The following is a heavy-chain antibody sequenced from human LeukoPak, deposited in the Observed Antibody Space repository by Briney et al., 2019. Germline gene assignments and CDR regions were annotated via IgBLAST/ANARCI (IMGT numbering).Heavy chain of an antibody. Sequence: GGSLRLSCAASGFTFSSYSMNWVRQAPGKGLEWVSSISSSSSYIYYADSVKGRFTISRDNAKNSLYLQMNSLRAEDTAVYYCAAPVAGTVANSWGQGTLVTVSS. D-gene: IGHD6-19*01. CDR2: ISSSSSYI. V-gene: IGHV3-21*01. J-gene: IGHJ5*02. CDR3: AAPVAGTVANS. CDR1: GFTFSSYS.